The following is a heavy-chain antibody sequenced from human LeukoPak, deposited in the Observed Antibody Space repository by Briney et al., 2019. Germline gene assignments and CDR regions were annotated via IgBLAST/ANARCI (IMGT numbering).Heavy chain of an antibody. J-gene: IGHJ4*02. D-gene: IGHD3-10*01. CDR1: GFTFSNYW. CDR3: VSLGNYGSGSFAFNY. Sequence: GGSLRLSCAASGFTFSNYWMSWVRQAPGRGLEWVADIKPDGSEKYDADSVKGRFSFSRDNAKNSLYLQMNSLRAEDTAVYFCVSLGNYGSGSFAFNYWGQGALVTVSS. CDR2: IKPDGSEK. V-gene: IGHV3-7*05.